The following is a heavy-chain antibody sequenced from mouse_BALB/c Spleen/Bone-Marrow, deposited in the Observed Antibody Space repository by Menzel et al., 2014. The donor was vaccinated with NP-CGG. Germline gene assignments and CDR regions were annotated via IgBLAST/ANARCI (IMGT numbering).Heavy chain of an antibody. CDR3: ARRLITYAMDY. D-gene: IGHD2-4*01. CDR2: ISSGGSYT. Sequence: EVMLVESGGGLVKPGGSLKLSCAASGFAFSSYDMSWVRQTPEKRLVWVATISSGGSYTYYPDSVKGRFTISRDNARNTLYLQMSSLRSEDTALYYCARRLITYAMDYWGQGTSVTVSS. J-gene: IGHJ4*01. CDR1: GFAFSSYD. V-gene: IGHV5-9*02.